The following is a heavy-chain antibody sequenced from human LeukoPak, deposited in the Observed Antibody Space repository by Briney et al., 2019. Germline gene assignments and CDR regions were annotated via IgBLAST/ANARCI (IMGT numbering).Heavy chain of an antibody. J-gene: IGHJ6*03. CDR2: IYYSGST. D-gene: IGHD2-21*01. CDR1: GGSISSSSYY. V-gene: IGHV4-39*07. Sequence: SETLSLTCTVSGGSISSSSYYWGWIRQPPGKGLEWIGSIYYSGSTYYNPSLKSRVTISVDTSKNQFSLKLSSVTAADTAVYYCARNCPQTATYYYYYMDVWGKGTTVTVSS. CDR3: ARNCPQTATYYYYYMDV.